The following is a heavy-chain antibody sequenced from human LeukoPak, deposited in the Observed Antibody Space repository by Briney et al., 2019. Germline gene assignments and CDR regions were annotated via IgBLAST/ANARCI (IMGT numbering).Heavy chain of an antibody. V-gene: IGHV3-23*01. D-gene: IGHD3-10*01. CDR3: AKGYYYGSGSYSTFDY. CDR2: LNGATGVT. Sequence: GGSLRLSCAASGLTFSTHAMIWVWVRQAPGKGLEWVSALNGATGVTYYADSVKGRFALSRDNSKNTLYVQMSSLRADDTAVYYCAKGYYYGSGSYSTFDYWGQGTLVTVSS. CDR1: GLTFSTHA. J-gene: IGHJ4*02.